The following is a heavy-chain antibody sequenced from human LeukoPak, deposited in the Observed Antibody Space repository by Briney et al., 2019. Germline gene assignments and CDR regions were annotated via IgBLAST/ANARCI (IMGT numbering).Heavy chain of an antibody. CDR2: IYTSEST. J-gene: IGHJ3*02. CDR3: ARRVHIAALYDPFDI. CDR1: GGSISSYY. Sequence: PSETLSLTCTVSGGSISSYYWSWLRQPPGKGLDWVGYIYTSESTNYNHSLNSQVTISVNTSKNQFSLKLRSVTAAAQAVDSYARRVHIAALYDPFDIWGERTMVTVPS. V-gene: IGHV4-4*09. D-gene: IGHD6-13*01.